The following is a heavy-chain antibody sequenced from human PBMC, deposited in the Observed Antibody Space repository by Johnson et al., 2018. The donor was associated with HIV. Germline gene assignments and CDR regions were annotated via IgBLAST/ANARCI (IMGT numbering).Heavy chain of an antibody. CDR2: ISSNGGST. D-gene: IGHD1-14*01. V-gene: IGHV3-64*01. CDR1: GFNFSSYA. J-gene: IGHJ3*02. Sequence: VQLVESGGGLVKPGGSLRLSCAASGFNFSSYAMHWVRQAPGKGLEYVSAISSNGGSTYYANSVKGRFTISRDNSKNTLYLQMGSLRAEDMAVYYCARDRPQTGVTTIWGQGTMVTVSS. CDR3: ARDRPQTGVTTI.